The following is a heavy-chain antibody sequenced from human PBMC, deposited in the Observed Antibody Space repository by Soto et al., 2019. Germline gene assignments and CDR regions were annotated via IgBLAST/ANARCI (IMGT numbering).Heavy chain of an antibody. D-gene: IGHD6-19*01. J-gene: IGHJ4*02. V-gene: IGHV4-59*01. Sequence: SETLSLTCTVSGGSISSYYWSWIRQPPGKGLEWIGYIYYSGSTNYNPSLKSRVTISVDTSKNQFSLKLSSVTAADTAVYYCGRDPYSSGWIDYWGQGTLVTVSS. CDR2: IYYSGST. CDR3: GRDPYSSGWIDY. CDR1: GGSISSYY.